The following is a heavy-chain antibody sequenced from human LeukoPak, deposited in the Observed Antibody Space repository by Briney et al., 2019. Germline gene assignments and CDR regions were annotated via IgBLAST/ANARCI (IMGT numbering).Heavy chain of an antibody. D-gene: IGHD3-10*01. V-gene: IGHV3-7*01. CDR2: IKQDGSEK. CDR1: GFTFSSIR. Sequence: GGSLRLSCAVSGFTFSSIRMSWVRRAPGKGREWVANIKQDGSEKYYVDSVKGRFTISRDNAKNSLYLQMNSLRAEDTAVYYCARASPYYYGSGSYGAPPDIWGQGTMVTVSS. CDR3: ARASPYYYGSGSYGAPPDI. J-gene: IGHJ3*02.